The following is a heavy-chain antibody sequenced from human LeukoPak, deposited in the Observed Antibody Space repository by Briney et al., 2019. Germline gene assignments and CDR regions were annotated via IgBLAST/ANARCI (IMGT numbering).Heavy chain of an antibody. CDR2: IYTSGNT. V-gene: IGHV4-4*07. CDR1: GGSISSYY. Sequence: SETLSLTCTVSGGSISSYYWSWIRQPAGKGLEWIGRIYTSGNTNYNPSLKGRVTMSVDTSKNQFSLKLSSVTAADTAVYYCARGRLYCSSTSCYTGAYYYYYYMDVWGKGTTVTVSS. D-gene: IGHD2-2*02. J-gene: IGHJ6*03. CDR3: ARGRLYCSSTSCYTGAYYYYYYMDV.